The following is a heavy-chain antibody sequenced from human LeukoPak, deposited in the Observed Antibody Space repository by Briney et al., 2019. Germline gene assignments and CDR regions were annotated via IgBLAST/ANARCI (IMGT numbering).Heavy chain of an antibody. Sequence: GGSLRLSCAASGFTFNSNSMTWVRQSPGKGLEWVSTITGSGDKTYYADSVKGRFTISRDNSRNTLFLQMDSLRAEDTALYYCAKATMTRQVISLFDCWGQGTLVTVSS. CDR1: GFTFNSNS. V-gene: IGHV3-23*01. CDR2: ITGSGDKT. CDR3: AKATMTRQVISLFDC. D-gene: IGHD3-10*01. J-gene: IGHJ4*02.